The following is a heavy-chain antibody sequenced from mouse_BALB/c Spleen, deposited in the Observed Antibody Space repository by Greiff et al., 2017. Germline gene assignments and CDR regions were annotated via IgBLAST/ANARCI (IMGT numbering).Heavy chain of an antibody. J-gene: IGHJ2*01. Sequence: EVQLQQSGAELVRPGALVKLSCKASGFNIKDYYMHWVKQRPEQGLEWIGWIDPENGNTIYDPKFQGKASITADTSSNTAYLQLSSLTSEDTAVYYGARGTLYYYGSSYVDDWGQGTTLTVSS. D-gene: IGHD1-1*01. CDR1: GFNIKDYY. CDR2: IDPENGNT. CDR3: ARGTLYYYGSSYVDD. V-gene: IGHV14-1*02.